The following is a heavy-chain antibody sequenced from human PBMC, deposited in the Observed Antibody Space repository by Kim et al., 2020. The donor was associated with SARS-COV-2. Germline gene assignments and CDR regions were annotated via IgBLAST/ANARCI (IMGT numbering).Heavy chain of an antibody. Sequence: GGMRWRNPNAGSEISAKKFEGRVTMTRETSISTAYMELSRLRSDDTAVYYCAREGITMVRGVRSWFDPWGQGTLVTVSS. CDR3: AREGITMVRGVRSWFDP. D-gene: IGHD3-10*01. V-gene: IGHV1-2*02. CDR2: RNPNAGSE. J-gene: IGHJ5*02.